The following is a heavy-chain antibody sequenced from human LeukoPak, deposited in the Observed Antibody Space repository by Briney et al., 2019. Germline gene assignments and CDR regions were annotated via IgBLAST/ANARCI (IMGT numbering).Heavy chain of an antibody. V-gene: IGHV4-4*07. D-gene: IGHD2-2*01. J-gene: IGHJ4*02. Sequence: SETLSLTCTVSGGSISSYYWSWIRQPAGKGLEWIGRIYTSGSTNYNPSLKSRVTMSVDTSKNQFSLKLSSVTAADTAVYYCAGQYCSSTSCYDPDYWGQGTLVTVSS. CDR1: GGSISSYY. CDR3: AGQYCSSTSCYDPDY. CDR2: IYTSGST.